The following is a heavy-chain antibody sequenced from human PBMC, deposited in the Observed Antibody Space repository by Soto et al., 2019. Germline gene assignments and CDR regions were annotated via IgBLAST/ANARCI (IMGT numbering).Heavy chain of an antibody. CDR3: AKDLSRRGRWDAFDI. J-gene: IGHJ3*02. CDR1: GFTFSSYG. V-gene: IGHV3-30*18. CDR2: ISYDGSNK. Sequence: GGSLRLSCAASGFTFSSYGMHWVRQAPGKGLEWVAVISYDGSNKYYADSVKGRFTISRDNSKNTLYLQMNSLRAEDTAVYYCAKDLSRRGRWDAFDIWGQGTMVTVSS. D-gene: IGHD2-15*01.